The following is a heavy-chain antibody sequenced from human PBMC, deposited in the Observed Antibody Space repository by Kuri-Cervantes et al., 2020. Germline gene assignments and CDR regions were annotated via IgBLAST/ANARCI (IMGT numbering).Heavy chain of an antibody. CDR2: IKQDGSAK. CDR1: GFTFSSYW. J-gene: IGHJ6*02. Sequence: GESLKISCAASGFTFSSYWMSWVRQAPGKGLEWVANIKQDGSAKYYVDSVKGRFTISRDNAKNSLYLQMNSLRAEDTAVYYCARDPGYSSSWYVYYYGMDVWGQGTPVTVSS. D-gene: IGHD6-13*01. V-gene: IGHV3-7*01. CDR3: ARDPGYSSSWYVYYYGMDV.